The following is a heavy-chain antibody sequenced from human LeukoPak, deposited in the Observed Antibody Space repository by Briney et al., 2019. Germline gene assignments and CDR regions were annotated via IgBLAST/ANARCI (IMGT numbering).Heavy chain of an antibody. Sequence: KASETLSLTCAVYGGSFSGYYWSWIRQPPGKGLEWIGEINHSGSTNYNPSLKSRVTISVDTSKNQFSLKLSSVTAADTAVYYCARSLYCSGGSCFPYYFDYWGQGTLVTVSS. D-gene: IGHD2-15*01. CDR2: INHSGST. CDR1: GGSFSGYY. CDR3: ARSLYCSGGSCFPYYFDY. J-gene: IGHJ4*02. V-gene: IGHV4-34*01.